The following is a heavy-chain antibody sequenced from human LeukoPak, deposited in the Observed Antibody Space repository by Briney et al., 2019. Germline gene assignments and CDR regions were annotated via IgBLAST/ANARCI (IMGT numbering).Heavy chain of an antibody. CDR1: HGSINSYY. Sequence: SETLSLTCTVSHGSINSYYWSWIRQPAGKGLEWIGHFYTSGSTNYNPSLKSRVTMSVDTSKNQFSLKLTSVTAADTAVYYCARGSDYFDYWGQGTLVTVSS. J-gene: IGHJ4*02. V-gene: IGHV4-4*07. CDR3: ARGSDYFDY. CDR2: FYTSGST.